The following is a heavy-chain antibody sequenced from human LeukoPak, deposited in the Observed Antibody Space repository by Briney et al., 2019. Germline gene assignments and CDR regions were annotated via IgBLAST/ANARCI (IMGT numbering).Heavy chain of an antibody. CDR2: IYYSGST. D-gene: IGHD3-10*01. V-gene: IGHV4-59*01. CDR3: ARASVVRGVISNTDYFDY. J-gene: IGHJ4*02. CDR1: GGSIRDYY. Sequence: ASETLSLTCTVSGGSIRDYYWSWIRQPPGKGLEWIGYIYYSGSTNYNPSLKSRVTMSVDTSKNQFSLKLSSVTAADTAVYYCARASVVRGVISNTDYFDYWGQGTLVTVSS.